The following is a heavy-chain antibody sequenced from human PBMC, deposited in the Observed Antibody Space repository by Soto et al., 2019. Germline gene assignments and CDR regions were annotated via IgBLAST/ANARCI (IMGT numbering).Heavy chain of an antibody. CDR1: GFTFSSYA. CDR2: LSDSGGHT. Sequence: EVQLLESGGGLVQPGGSLRLSCAGSGFTFSSYAMTWVRQAPGKGLEWVSTLSDSGGHTYYADSVKGRFTISRDNSKNTLYLQMNSLRAEDTAVYYCARGTSYDFDSNAYYAYWGQGTLVTVSS. CDR3: ARGTSYDFDSNAYYAY. D-gene: IGHD3-22*01. J-gene: IGHJ4*02. V-gene: IGHV3-23*01.